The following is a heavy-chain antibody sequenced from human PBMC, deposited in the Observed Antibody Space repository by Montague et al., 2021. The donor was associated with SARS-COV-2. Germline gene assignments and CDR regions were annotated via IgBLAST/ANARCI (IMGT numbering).Heavy chain of an antibody. Sequence: RSLSCAASGFTFSSYAISWVRQAPGKGLEWVSAISGSGGSTYYAGSVKGRFTISRDNSKNTLYLQMNSLRAEDTAVYYCAKASWIQLWFRTPYFDYWGQGTLVTVSS. J-gene: IGHJ4*02. CDR3: AKASWIQLWFRTPYFDY. CDR2: ISGSGGST. D-gene: IGHD5-18*01. CDR1: GFTFSSYA. V-gene: IGHV3-23*01.